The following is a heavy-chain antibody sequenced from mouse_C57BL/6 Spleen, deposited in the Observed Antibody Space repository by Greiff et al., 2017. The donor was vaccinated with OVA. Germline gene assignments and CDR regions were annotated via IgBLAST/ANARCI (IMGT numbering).Heavy chain of an antibody. CDR3: ARRGLIYYGSSYGGWYFDV. CDR2: IDPNSGGT. J-gene: IGHJ1*03. Sequence: VQLQQPGAELVKPGASVKLSCKASGYTFTSYWMHWVKQRPGRGLGWIGRIDPNSGGTKYNEKFKSKATLTVDKPSSTAYMQLSSLTSEDSAVYYCARRGLIYYGSSYGGWYFDVWGTGTTVTVSS. D-gene: IGHD1-1*01. V-gene: IGHV1-72*01. CDR1: GYTFTSYW.